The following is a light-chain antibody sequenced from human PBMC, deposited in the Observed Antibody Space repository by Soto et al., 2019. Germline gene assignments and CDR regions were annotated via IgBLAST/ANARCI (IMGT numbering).Light chain of an antibody. Sequence: EVVMTQSPATLSVSPGERATLSCRASQSVNANLARYQQKPGQDTRLLIHGASNRATGIPARFSGSGFGTEFILTISSLQSEDFTVEYCQQYNTWLWTFCQGTKVEI. J-gene: IGKJ1*01. CDR2: GAS. CDR3: QQYNTWLWT. V-gene: IGKV3-15*01. CDR1: QSVNAN.